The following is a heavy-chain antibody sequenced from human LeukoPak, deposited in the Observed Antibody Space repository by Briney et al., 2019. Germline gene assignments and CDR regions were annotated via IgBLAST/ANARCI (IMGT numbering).Heavy chain of an antibody. D-gene: IGHD4-17*01. CDR1: GGSFSGYY. CDR3: ARGDDYGDYVRWFDP. Sequence: SETLSLTCAVYGGSFSGYYWSWIRQPPGKGLEWIGEINHSGSTNYNPSLKSRVTISVDTSKNQFSLKLSSVTAADTAVYYCARGDDYGDYVRWFDPWGQGTLVTVSS. CDR2: INHSGST. V-gene: IGHV4-34*01. J-gene: IGHJ5*02.